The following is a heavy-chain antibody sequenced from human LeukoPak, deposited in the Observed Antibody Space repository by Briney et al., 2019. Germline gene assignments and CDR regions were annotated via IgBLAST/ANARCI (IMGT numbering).Heavy chain of an antibody. V-gene: IGHV3-30*02. D-gene: IGHD4-11*01. Sequence: PGGSLRLSCAASGFTFSSYSMNWVRQAPGKGLEWVAFIRYDGSNKYYADSVKGRFTISRDNSKNTLYLQMNSLRAEDTAVYYCAKGRRYSNPSFDYWGQGTLVTVSS. CDR3: AKGRRYSNPSFDY. J-gene: IGHJ4*02. CDR1: GFTFSSYS. CDR2: IRYDGSNK.